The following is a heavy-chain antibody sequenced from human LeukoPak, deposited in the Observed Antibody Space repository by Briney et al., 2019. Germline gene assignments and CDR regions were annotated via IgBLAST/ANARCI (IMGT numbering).Heavy chain of an antibody. J-gene: IGHJ4*02. Sequence: GGSLRLSCAASEFSVGSNYMTWVRQAPGKGLEWVSLIYSGGSTDYADSVKGRFTISRDNSKNTLYLQMNSLRAEDTAVYYCARGYYYDSSGSSYDYWGQGTLVTVSS. CDR2: IYSGGST. CDR1: EFSVGSNY. CDR3: ARGYYYDSSGSSYDY. D-gene: IGHD3-22*01. V-gene: IGHV3-53*01.